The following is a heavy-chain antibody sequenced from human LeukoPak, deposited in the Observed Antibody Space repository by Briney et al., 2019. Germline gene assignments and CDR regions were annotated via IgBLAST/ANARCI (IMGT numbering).Heavy chain of an antibody. CDR2: IIPIFGTA. D-gene: IGHD1-1*01. J-gene: IGHJ5*02. CDR3: ARDTDNWNDGNWFDP. CDR1: GGTYSSYA. V-gene: IGHV1-69*13. Sequence: SVKVSCKASGGTYSSYAISWVRQAPGQGLEWMGGIIPIFGTANYAQKFQGRVTITADESTSTAYMELSSLRSEDTAVYYCARDTDNWNDGNWFDPWGQGTLVTVSS.